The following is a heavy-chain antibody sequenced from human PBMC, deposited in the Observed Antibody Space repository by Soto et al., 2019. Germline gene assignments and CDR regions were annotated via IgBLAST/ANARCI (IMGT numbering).Heavy chain of an antibody. CDR1: GYSFTGYF. J-gene: IGHJ4*02. Sequence: QVQLVQSGAEVKKPGASVKVSCKASGYSFTGYFMHWVRQVPGQGLEWMGWTNPKSGGTNYPQKFQGRVTMTRDTSISKAYMELTRLRSDDTGMYYCARAHVRIQLASSDYWGQGTLDTVSS. CDR3: ARAHVRIQLASSDY. CDR2: TNPKSGGT. V-gene: IGHV1-2*02.